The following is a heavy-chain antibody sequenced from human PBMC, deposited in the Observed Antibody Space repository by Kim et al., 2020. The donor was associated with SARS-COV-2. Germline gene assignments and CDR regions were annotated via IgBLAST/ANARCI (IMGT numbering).Heavy chain of an antibody. V-gene: IGHV3-33*01. CDR1: GFTFSSYG. CDR2: IWYDGSYK. Sequence: GGSLRLSCAASGFTFSSYGMHWVRQAPGKGLEWVAVIWYDGSYKYYSESVKGRFTISRDQSKNTVYLQMNSLRAEDAAVYYCARSGFGVVHPLDYWGQGTLVTVTS. J-gene: IGHJ4*02. CDR3: ARSGFGVVHPLDY. D-gene: IGHD3-3*01.